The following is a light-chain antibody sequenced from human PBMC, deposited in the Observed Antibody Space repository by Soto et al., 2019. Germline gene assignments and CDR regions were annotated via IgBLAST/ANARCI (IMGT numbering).Light chain of an antibody. J-gene: IGLJ2*01. CDR2: SNN. Sequence: QPVLTQPPSASGTPGQRVTISCSGSSSNIGSNIVNWYQHLPGTAPKLLIYSNNQRPSGVPDRFSGSKSGTSASLAISGLQSEDEADYYCATWDDSLNGVVLGGGTQLTVL. V-gene: IGLV1-44*01. CDR1: SSNIGSNI. CDR3: ATWDDSLNGVV.